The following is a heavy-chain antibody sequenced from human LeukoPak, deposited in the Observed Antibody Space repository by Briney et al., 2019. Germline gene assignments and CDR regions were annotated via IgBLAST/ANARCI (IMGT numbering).Heavy chain of an antibody. CDR1: GFLFSPYW. V-gene: IGHV3-7*01. CDR2: RRQDGNEC. J-gene: IGHJ4*02. Sequence: GGSLRLSCSASGFLFSPYWMSWLRQAPGKGLEWVANRRQDGNECYYLVSGRRRFTISRDNAKNSQYLQMYSLRAEDTAVYYCAILCWGDQLAGFDSWGQGTLVTVSS. CDR3: AILCWGDQLAGFDS. D-gene: IGHD3-10*02.